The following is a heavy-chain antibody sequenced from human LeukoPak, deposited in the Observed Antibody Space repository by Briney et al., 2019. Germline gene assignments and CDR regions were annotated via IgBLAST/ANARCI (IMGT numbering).Heavy chain of an antibody. J-gene: IGHJ3*02. Sequence: SETLSLTCTVSGGSISSYYWSWIRQPAGKGLEWIGRIYTSGSTNYNPSLKSRVTMSVDTSKNQFSLKLSSVTAADTAVYYCARAEGYCSSTNCMAFDIWGQGTMVTVSS. CDR1: GGSISSYY. D-gene: IGHD2-2*01. V-gene: IGHV4-4*07. CDR3: ARAEGYCSSTNCMAFDI. CDR2: IYTSGST.